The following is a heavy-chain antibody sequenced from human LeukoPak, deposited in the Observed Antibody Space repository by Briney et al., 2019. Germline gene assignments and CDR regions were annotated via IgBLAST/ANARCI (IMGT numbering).Heavy chain of an antibody. D-gene: IGHD6-13*01. CDR1: GGSFSGYY. Sequence: PSETLSLTCAVYGGSFSGYYWSWIRQPPGKGLEWIGEINHSGSTNCNPSLKSRVTISVDTSKNQFSLKLSSVTAADTAVYYCARGSSSRKWFDPWGQGTLVTVSS. V-gene: IGHV4-34*01. J-gene: IGHJ5*02. CDR3: ARGSSSRKWFDP. CDR2: INHSGST.